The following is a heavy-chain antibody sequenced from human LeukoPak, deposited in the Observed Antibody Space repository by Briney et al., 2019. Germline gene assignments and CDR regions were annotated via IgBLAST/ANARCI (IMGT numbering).Heavy chain of an antibody. CDR2: ISAYNGNT. J-gene: IGHJ5*02. CDR3: ARQGLWFGELSPCNWFDP. CDR1: GYTFTSYG. V-gene: IGHV1-18*01. D-gene: IGHD3-10*01. Sequence: ASVKVSCKASGYTFTSYGISWVRQAPGQGLEWMGWISAYNGNTNYAQKLQGRVTMTTDTSTSTAYMELRSLRSDDTAVYYCARQGLWFGELSPCNWFDPWGQGTLVTVSS.